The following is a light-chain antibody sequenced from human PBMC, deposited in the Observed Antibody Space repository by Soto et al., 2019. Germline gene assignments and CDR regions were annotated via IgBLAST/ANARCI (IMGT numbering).Light chain of an antibody. V-gene: IGKV1-5*01. J-gene: IGKJ1*01. CDR1: QSVSYY. CDR2: NAA. CDR3: QQYNSYSTWT. Sequence: DIQMTQSPSTLSASVGDRVTITCRASQSVSYYLAWYQQKPGKAPKILIFNAATLGSGVPSRFSGSGSGTEFTLTTSSLQPDDFATYYCQQYNSYSTWTFGQGTKVEI.